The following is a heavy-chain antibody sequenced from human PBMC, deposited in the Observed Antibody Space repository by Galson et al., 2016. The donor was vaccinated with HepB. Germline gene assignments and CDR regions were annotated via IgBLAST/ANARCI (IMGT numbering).Heavy chain of an antibody. CDR2: IYYSGTT. Sequence: LSLTCIVSGGSISSSSYYWGWVRQPPGKGLEWIGSIYYSGTTYYNPSLKCRVTISVDTSKNQFSLKLSSVTAADTAVYYCARAYSSGWTGNYYGMDVWGKGTTVTVSS. CDR3: ARAYSSGWTGNYYGMDV. V-gene: IGHV4-39*01. CDR1: GGSISSSSYY. J-gene: IGHJ6*04. D-gene: IGHD6-19*01.